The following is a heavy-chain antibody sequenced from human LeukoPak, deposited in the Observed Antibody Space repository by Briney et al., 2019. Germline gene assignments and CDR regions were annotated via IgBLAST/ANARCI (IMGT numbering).Heavy chain of an antibody. Sequence: SETLSLTCAVYGGSFSGYYWSWIRQPPGKGLEWIGEINHSGSTNYNPSLKSRVTISVDTSKNQFSLKLSSVTAADTAVYYCARIVVVTNYYYYGMDVWGQGTTVTVSS. CDR3: ARIVVVTNYYYYGMDV. CDR1: GGSFSGYY. V-gene: IGHV4-34*01. D-gene: IGHD2-21*02. CDR2: INHSGST. J-gene: IGHJ6*02.